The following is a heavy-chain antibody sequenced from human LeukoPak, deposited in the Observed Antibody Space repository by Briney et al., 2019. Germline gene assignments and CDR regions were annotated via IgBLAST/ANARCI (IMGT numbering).Heavy chain of an antibody. D-gene: IGHD3-10*01. CDR1: GGSFSGYY. J-gene: IGHJ6*03. CDR2: INHSGST. CDR3: ARGGATMVRGITVDSYYYYYYMDV. V-gene: IGHV4-34*01. Sequence: PSETLSLTCAVYGGSFSGYYWSWIRQPPGKGLEWIGEINHSGSTNYNPSLKSRVTISVDLSKNQFSLKLSSVTAADTAVYYCARGGATMVRGITVDSYYYYYYMDVWGKGTTVTVSS.